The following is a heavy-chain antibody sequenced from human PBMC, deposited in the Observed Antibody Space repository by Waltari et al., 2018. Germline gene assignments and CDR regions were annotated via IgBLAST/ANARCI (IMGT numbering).Heavy chain of an antibody. CDR1: AFKFSDYA. D-gene: IGHD6-19*01. Sequence: EVQLVESGGGLVKPGGSLRIPCAASAFKFSDYAMNWVRQAPGKGLEWVSSIGSSSSFMDYADSVRGRFTVSRDNAKNTLYLQMDTLRAEDTAVYYCAREGAEQWVVEDYGMDVWGQGTTVTVS. CDR3: AREGAEQWVVEDYGMDV. J-gene: IGHJ6*02. CDR2: IGSSSSFM. V-gene: IGHV3-21*02.